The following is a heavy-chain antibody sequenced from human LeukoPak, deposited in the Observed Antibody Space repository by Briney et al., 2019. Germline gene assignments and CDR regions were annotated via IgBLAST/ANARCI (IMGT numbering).Heavy chain of an antibody. V-gene: IGHV4-4*07. J-gene: IGHJ5*01. CDR1: GGSIGWDY. D-gene: IGHD3-22*01. CDR2: IYKSGST. Sequence: SETLSLTCTVSGGSIGWDYWSWIRQSAGKGLEWIGRIYKSGSTSYNPSFRSRVTMSVDTSKNQFSLNVTSVTAADTAVYYCAREEYFQDGNGYSYYFHSWGHGSLLTVSS. CDR3: AREEYFQDGNGYSYYFHS.